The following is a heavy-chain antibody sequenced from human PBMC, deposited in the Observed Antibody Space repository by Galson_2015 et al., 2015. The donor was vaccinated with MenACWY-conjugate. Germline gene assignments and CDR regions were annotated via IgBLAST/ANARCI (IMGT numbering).Heavy chain of an antibody. V-gene: IGHV3-7*05. CDR1: GFIVSSYW. CDR3: VRDRGFLDY. CDR2: INEDGGEK. D-gene: IGHD3-10*01. J-gene: IGHJ4*02. Sequence: SLRLSCAASGFIVSSYWTSWVRQAPGKGPEWVGNINEDGGEKYYVDSVKGRFTISKDNAKNSVYLQMNSLRAEDTAVYYCVRDRGFLDYWGQGTLVTVSS.